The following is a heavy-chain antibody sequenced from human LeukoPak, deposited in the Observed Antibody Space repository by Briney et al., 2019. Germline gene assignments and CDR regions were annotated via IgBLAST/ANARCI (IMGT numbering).Heavy chain of an antibody. V-gene: IGHV4-39*07. D-gene: IGHD2-21*02. CDR2: IYYSGST. CDR3: ARSPRIVVVTLAFDI. CDR1: GGSISSSSYY. Sequence: PSETLSLTCTVSGGSISSSSYYWGWIRQPPGKGLEWIGSIYYSGSTYYNPSLKSRVTISVDTSKNQFSLKLSSVTAADTAVYYCARSPRIVVVTLAFDIWGQGTMVTVSS. J-gene: IGHJ3*02.